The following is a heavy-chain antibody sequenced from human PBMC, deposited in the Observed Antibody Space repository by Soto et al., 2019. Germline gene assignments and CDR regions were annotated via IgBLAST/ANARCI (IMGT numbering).Heavy chain of an antibody. CDR1: GYTFTGYY. V-gene: IGHV1-2*04. Sequence: ASVKVSCKASGYTFTGYYMHWVRQAPGQGLEWMGWINPNSGCTNYAQKFQGWVTMTRDTSISTAYMELSRLRSDDTAVYYCARGGPTYSSSSLVPTPDFDYWGQGTLVTVSS. J-gene: IGHJ4*02. CDR3: ARGGPTYSSSSLVPTPDFDY. D-gene: IGHD6-6*01. CDR2: INPNSGCT.